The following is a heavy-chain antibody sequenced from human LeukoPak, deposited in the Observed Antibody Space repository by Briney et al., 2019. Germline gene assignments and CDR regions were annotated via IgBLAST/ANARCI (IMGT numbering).Heavy chain of an antibody. Sequence: GGSLRLSCAASGFTFSSYWIHWVRQPPGKGLVWVSRITTSETNTDYADSVKGRFTISRDNAKNTVYLQMNNLRAEDTAVYYCVRDLGSGTPFDYWGQGALVIVSS. D-gene: IGHD1-26*01. J-gene: IGHJ4*02. CDR1: GFTFSSYW. CDR3: VRDLGSGTPFDY. CDR2: ITTSETNT. V-gene: IGHV3-74*01.